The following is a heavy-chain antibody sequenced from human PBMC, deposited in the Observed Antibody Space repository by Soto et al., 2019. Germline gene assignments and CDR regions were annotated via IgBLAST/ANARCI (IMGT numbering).Heavy chain of an antibody. D-gene: IGHD1-26*01. CDR2: MNPNSGTT. J-gene: IGHJ4*02. Sequence: QVQLVQSGAEVKKPGASVKVSCKASAYTFTSYDINWVRQATGQGLEWMGWMNPNSGTTGYAQKFQGRVTMTRNTSITTAYMELSSRRSEDTAVYYCAREISGSYRFDYWGQGTLVTVSS. V-gene: IGHV1-8*01. CDR1: AYTFTSYD. CDR3: AREISGSYRFDY.